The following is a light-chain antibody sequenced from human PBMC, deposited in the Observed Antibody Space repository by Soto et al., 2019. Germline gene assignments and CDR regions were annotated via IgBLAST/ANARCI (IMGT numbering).Light chain of an antibody. CDR1: SSDVGGYNY. Sequence: QSALTQPASVSGSPGQSITISCTGTSSDVGGYNYVSWYQQHPGKAPKLIIYDVSNRPSGVPNRFSGSKSGNTASLTITGLQSEDEADYYCSSYTSSSSVVVFGGGTKLTVL. CDR3: SSYTSSSSVVV. CDR2: DVS. V-gene: IGLV2-14*01. J-gene: IGLJ2*01.